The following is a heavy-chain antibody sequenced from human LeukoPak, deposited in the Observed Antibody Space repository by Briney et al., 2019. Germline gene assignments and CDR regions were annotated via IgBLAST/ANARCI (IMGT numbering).Heavy chain of an antibody. CDR1: GFTFSSYA. V-gene: IGHV3-23*01. Sequence: PGGSLRFSSAAYGFTFSSYAMRWVRQAQGKGLEWVLAISGSGGSPYYADSVKGRFTISRDNSKNTLYLQMNSLRAEDTAAYYCAKDRRVAVAPYYFDYWGQGTLVTVSS. CDR2: ISGSGGSP. J-gene: IGHJ4*02. D-gene: IGHD6-19*01. CDR3: AKDRRVAVAPYYFDY.